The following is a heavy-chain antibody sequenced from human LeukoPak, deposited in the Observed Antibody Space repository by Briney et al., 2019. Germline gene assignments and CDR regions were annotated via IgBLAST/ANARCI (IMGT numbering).Heavy chain of an antibody. CDR1: GGSMRSYY. V-gene: IGHV4-4*07. CDR2: IYTSGST. D-gene: IGHD3-22*01. Sequence: PSETLSLTCTVSGGSMRSYYWSWIRQPAGKGLEWIGRIYTSGSTNYNPSLKSRVTMSVDTSKNQFSLKLSSVTAADTAVYYCARVNTYYYDSSGYFFDYWSQGTLVTVSS. J-gene: IGHJ4*02. CDR3: ARVNTYYYDSSGYFFDY.